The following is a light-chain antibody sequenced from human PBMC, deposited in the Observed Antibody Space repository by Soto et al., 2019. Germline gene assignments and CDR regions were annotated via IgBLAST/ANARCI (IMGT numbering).Light chain of an antibody. CDR1: ESIGNN. CDR2: GAS. J-gene: IGKJ5*01. CDR3: QQYNTWPPIT. Sequence: ERLMTQSPATLSISPGERATLFCRASESIGNNLAWYQQKPGQVPRLLMYGASTRATGIPARFSGSGSGTAFTLTISNLQSEDFGVYYCQQYNTWPPITFGQGTRLEIQ. V-gene: IGKV3-15*01.